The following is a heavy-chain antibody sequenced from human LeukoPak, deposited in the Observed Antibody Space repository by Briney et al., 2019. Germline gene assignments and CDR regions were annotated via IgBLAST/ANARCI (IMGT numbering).Heavy chain of an antibody. CDR3: ARDRTYDAFDI. CDR2: ISAYNGNT. Sequence: GASVKVSCKASGGTFSSYTISWVRQAPGQGLEWMGWISAYNGNTNYAQKLQGRVTMTTDTSTSTAYMELRSLRSDDTAVYYCARDRTYDAFDIWGQGTMVTVSS. CDR1: GGTFSSYT. J-gene: IGHJ3*02. V-gene: IGHV1-18*01. D-gene: IGHD3/OR15-3a*01.